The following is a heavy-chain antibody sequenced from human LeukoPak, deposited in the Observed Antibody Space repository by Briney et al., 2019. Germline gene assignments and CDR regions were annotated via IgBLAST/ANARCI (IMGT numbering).Heavy chain of an antibody. CDR2: IRYDGSNK. V-gene: IGHV3-30*02. CDR3: ARDLYSYTYYYYGMDV. D-gene: IGHD5-18*01. CDR1: GFTFSSYG. J-gene: IGHJ6*02. Sequence: PGGSLRLSCAASGFTFSSYGMHWVRQAPGKGLEWVAFIRYDGSNKYYADSVKGRFTISRDNSKNTLYLQMNSLRAEDTAVYYCARDLYSYTYYYYGMDVWGQGTTVTVSS.